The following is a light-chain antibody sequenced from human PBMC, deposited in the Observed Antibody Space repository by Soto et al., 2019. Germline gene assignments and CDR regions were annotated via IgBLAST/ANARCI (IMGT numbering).Light chain of an antibody. CDR1: QSVSSY. Sequence: EIVLTQSPATLSLFPGERATLSCRASQSVSSYLAWYQQKPGQAPRLLLYDASNRATGIPARFSGSGSGTDFTITTSSLEPEDFSVYYCQQRSNWITFGQGTRLEIE. CDR2: DAS. J-gene: IGKJ5*01. V-gene: IGKV3-11*01. CDR3: QQRSNWIT.